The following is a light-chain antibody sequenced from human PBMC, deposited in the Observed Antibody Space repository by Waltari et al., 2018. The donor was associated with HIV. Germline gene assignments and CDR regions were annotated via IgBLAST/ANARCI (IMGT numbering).Light chain of an antibody. J-gene: IGLJ2*01. CDR1: NSNIGSNT. CDR3: AAWDDSLNGVV. Sequence: QSVLTQPPSASGTPGQRVTISCSGSNSNIGSNTVNWYQQLPGTAPKPLIYSNNPRPSGVPDRFSGSKSGTSASLAISGLQSEDEADYYCAAWDDSLNGVVFGGGTKLTVL. V-gene: IGLV1-44*01. CDR2: SNN.